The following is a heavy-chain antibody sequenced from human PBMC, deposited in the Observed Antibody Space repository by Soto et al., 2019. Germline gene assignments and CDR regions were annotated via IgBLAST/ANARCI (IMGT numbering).Heavy chain of an antibody. Sequence: GGSLRLSCAASGFTFSSYGMHWVRQAPGKGLEWVAVIWYDGSNKYYADSVKGRFTISRDNSTNTLYLQMNSLRAEDTAVYYCAREGMVRGAFDYWGQGTLVTVSS. CDR2: IWYDGSNK. CDR3: AREGMVRGAFDY. CDR1: GFTFSSYG. V-gene: IGHV3-33*01. D-gene: IGHD3-10*01. J-gene: IGHJ4*02.